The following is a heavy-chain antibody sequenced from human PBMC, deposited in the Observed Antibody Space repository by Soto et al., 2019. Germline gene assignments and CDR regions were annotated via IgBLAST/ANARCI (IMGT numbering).Heavy chain of an antibody. J-gene: IGHJ4*02. CDR2: IYHSGST. D-gene: IGHD3-3*01. Sequence: TLSLTCAVSGGSISSGGYSWSWIRQPPGKGLEWIGYIYHSGSTYYNPSLKSRVTISVDRSKNQFSLKLSSVTAADTAVYYCARGGYDFWSGYYSPIFDYWGQGTLVTVSS. CDR3: ARGGYDFWSGYYSPIFDY. CDR1: GGSISSGGYS. V-gene: IGHV4-30-2*01.